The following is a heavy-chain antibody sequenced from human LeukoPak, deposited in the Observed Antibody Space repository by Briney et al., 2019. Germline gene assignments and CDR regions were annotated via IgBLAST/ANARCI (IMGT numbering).Heavy chain of an antibody. CDR3: ARAATTTVTLGWFDP. Sequence: ASVKVSCKASGYTFTDYGITWVRQAPGQGLEWMGWISGYNGNTNSAQKLQGRVTMTTDTSTSTAYVELRSLKSDDTAVYYCARAATTTVTLGWFDPWGQGTLITVSS. J-gene: IGHJ5*02. CDR1: GYTFTDYG. V-gene: IGHV1-18*01. D-gene: IGHD4-17*01. CDR2: ISGYNGNT.